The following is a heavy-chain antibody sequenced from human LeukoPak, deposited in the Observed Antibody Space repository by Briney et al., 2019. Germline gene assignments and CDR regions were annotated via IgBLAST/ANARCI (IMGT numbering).Heavy chain of an antibody. J-gene: IGHJ4*02. CDR3: ATKISGSYYEYIDY. Sequence: GGSLTLSCAASGFTFRTSEMNWVRQAPGKGLEWGSYISSSGTTIYYADSLKGRFTNSRDNAKNPLYLQMNSLRAEDTAVYYCATKISGSYYEYIDYWGQGTLVTVSS. V-gene: IGHV3-48*03. D-gene: IGHD1-26*01. CDR2: ISSSGTTI. CDR1: GFTFRTSE.